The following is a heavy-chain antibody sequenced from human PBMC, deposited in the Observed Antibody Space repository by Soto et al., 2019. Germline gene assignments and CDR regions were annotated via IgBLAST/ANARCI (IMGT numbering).Heavy chain of an antibody. Sequence: EVQLVETGGGLIHPGGSLRLSCAVSGFTVSSNYMSWVRQAPGKGLEWVSVIYSGGTAIQYADSVKGRFTISKDNSKDTLYLQMNSLRAEDTAVYYCAKPGLTVPGTRYFDRWGQGTLVTVSS. CDR1: GFTVSSNY. V-gene: IGHV3-53*02. CDR2: IYSGGTAI. CDR3: AKPGLTVPGTRYFDR. J-gene: IGHJ4*02. D-gene: IGHD6-19*01.